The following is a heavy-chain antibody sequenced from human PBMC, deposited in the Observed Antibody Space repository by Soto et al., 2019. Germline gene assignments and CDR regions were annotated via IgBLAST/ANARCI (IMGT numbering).Heavy chain of an antibody. V-gene: IGHV3-30-3*01. CDR1: GFTFSSYA. CDR3: ARDYSRVVAATDYYYGMDV. D-gene: IGHD2-15*01. Sequence: GGSLRLSCAASGFTFSSYAMHWVRQAPGKGLEWVAVISYDGSNKYYADSVKGRFTISRDNSKNTLYLQMNSLRAEDTAVYYCARDYSRVVAATDYYYGMDVWGQGTTVTVSS. J-gene: IGHJ6*02. CDR2: ISYDGSNK.